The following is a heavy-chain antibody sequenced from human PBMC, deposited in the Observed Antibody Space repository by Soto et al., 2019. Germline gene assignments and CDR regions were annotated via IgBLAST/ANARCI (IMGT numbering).Heavy chain of an antibody. CDR3: XXXXXXXXXXXYVWGSHRPKYVFDH. D-gene: IGHD3-16*02. J-gene: IGHJ4*02. CDR1: GFTFSSYT. CDR2: ISNNGGST. Sequence: GGSLRLSCSASGFTFSSYTMHWVRQAPGKGLEYVSAISNNGGSTYYADSVKGRFTXXXXXSXXXXXXXXXXXXXEDXXXXXXXXXXXXXXXXXYVWGSHRPKYVFDHWGQGTRVTVSS. V-gene: IGHV3-64D*06.